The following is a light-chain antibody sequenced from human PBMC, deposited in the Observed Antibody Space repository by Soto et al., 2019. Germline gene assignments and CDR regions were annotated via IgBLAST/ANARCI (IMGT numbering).Light chain of an antibody. CDR1: SSDVGTYNL. Sequence: QSALAQPASVSGSPGQSITISCNGTSSDVGTYNLVSWYQHRPGKAPKLIIYEDHKRPSDISDRFSGSKSDNTASLTISGLQGEDEADYFCCSYAGRITFPYVFGTGTKLTVL. V-gene: IGLV2-23*02. CDR3: CSYAGRITFPYV. J-gene: IGLJ1*01. CDR2: EDH.